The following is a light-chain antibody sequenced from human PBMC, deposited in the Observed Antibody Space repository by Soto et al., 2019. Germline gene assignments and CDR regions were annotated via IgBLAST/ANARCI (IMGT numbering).Light chain of an antibody. Sequence: DIQMTQSPSSLSASVGDRVTITCRASQSISSYLNWYQQKPGQAPKLLIYAASNLQSGVPSRFSGSGSGTDFTLTISSLQPEDFATYYCQQRYSTPLSFGGGTKVEIK. J-gene: IGKJ4*01. CDR3: QQRYSTPLS. CDR2: AAS. CDR1: QSISSY. V-gene: IGKV1-39*01.